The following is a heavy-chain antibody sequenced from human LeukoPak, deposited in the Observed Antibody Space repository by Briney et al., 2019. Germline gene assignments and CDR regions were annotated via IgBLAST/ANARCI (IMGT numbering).Heavy chain of an antibody. CDR2: IRIEGSRQ. V-gene: IGHV3-30*02. CDR1: GFIFSSYG. CDR3: AKVCLGMVNDAFDI. J-gene: IGHJ3*02. D-gene: IGHD4/OR15-4a*01. Sequence: PGGALRLSRAASGFIFSSYGIHWVRQAPDKGRERVAFIRIEGSRQYYADSGKGRSTFPRDNSRTTLYFQMNGRRAEDTAIYYCAKVCLGMVNDAFDIWGHGTMVSVSS.